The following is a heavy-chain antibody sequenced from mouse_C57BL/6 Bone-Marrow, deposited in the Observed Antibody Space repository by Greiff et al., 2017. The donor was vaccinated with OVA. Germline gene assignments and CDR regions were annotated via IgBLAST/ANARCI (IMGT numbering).Heavy chain of an antibody. V-gene: IGHV1-64*01. D-gene: IGHD2-1*01. CDR3: ARWDYGKPFDY. Sequence: QVQLQQPGAELVKPGASVKLSCKASGYTFTSYWMHWVKQRPGQGLEWIGMIHLNSGSTNYNEKFKSKATLTVDKSSSTAYMQLSSLTSEDSAVYYCARWDYGKPFDYWGQGTTLTVSS. J-gene: IGHJ2*01. CDR2: IHLNSGST. CDR1: GYTFTSYW.